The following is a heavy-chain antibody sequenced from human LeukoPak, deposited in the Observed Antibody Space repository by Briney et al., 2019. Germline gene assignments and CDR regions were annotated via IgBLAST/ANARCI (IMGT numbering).Heavy chain of an antibody. J-gene: IGHJ4*02. CDR2: ISYDGSNK. Sequence: PGRSLRLSCAASGFTFSSYAMHWVRQAPGKGLEWVAVISYDGSNKYYADSVKGRFTISRDNSKNTLYLQMSSLRAEDTAVYYCARSLPCARGGTSCYRRPFDYWGQGTLVTVSS. V-gene: IGHV3-30*04. D-gene: IGHD2-2*02. CDR3: ARSLPCARGGTSCYRRPFDY. CDR1: GFTFSSYA.